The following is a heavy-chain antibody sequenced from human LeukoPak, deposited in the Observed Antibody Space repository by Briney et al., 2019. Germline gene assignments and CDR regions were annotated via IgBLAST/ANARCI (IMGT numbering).Heavy chain of an antibody. J-gene: IGHJ3*02. CDR1: GLTLTTCA. V-gene: IGHV3-23*01. CDR3: AKELRPNDN. Sequence: QTGGSLRLSCAASGLTLTTCAMSWVRQAPGKGLEWDSSISISGDTYYADSVKGRFTLSRDNSMDTLFLQMDSLRVEDTAVYYCAKELRPNDNWGQGTMVTVSS. D-gene: IGHD2-15*01. CDR2: ISISGDT.